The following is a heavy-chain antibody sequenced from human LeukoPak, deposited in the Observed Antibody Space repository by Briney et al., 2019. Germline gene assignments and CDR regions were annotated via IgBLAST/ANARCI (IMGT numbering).Heavy chain of an antibody. CDR2: IYYSGST. V-gene: IGHV4-39*07. J-gene: IGHJ4*02. D-gene: IGHD1-26*01. CDR3: ARGVGGTYYLDY. CDR1: GGSISSSSYY. Sequence: SETLSLACTVSGGSISSSSYYWGWIRQPPGKGLEWIGSIYYSGSTYYNPSLKSRVTILVDRSKNQFSLKLTSVTAADTAVYYCARGVGGTYYLDYWGQGTLVTVSS.